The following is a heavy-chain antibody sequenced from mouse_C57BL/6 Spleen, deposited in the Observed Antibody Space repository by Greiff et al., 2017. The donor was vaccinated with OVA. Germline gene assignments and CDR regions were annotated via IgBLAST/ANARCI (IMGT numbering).Heavy chain of an antibody. V-gene: IGHV5-4*01. Sequence: EVQGVESGGGLVKPGGSLKLSCAASGFTFSSYAMSWVRQTPEKRLEWVATISDGGSYTYYPDNVKGRFTISRDNAKNNLYLQMSHLKSEDTAMYYCARDNYSNYLYYAMDYWGQGTSVTVSS. D-gene: IGHD2-5*01. CDR1: GFTFSSYA. CDR3: ARDNYSNYLYYAMDY. J-gene: IGHJ4*01. CDR2: ISDGGSYT.